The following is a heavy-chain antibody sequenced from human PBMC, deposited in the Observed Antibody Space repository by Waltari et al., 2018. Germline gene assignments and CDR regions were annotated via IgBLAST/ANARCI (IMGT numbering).Heavy chain of an antibody. V-gene: IGHV1-2*06. CDR3: ARDRVPTPPSVQYYRDRAFDI. CDR2: IKPNSGGT. CDR1: GYTFTGYY. Sequence: QVQLVQSGAEVKKPGASVKVSCKASGYTFTGYYMHWVRQAPGQGLEWMGRIKPNSGGTNYAQKCQGMVTMIRETSISTVYMELSRLRSDDTAVYYCARDRVPTPPSVQYYRDRAFDIWGQGTMVTVSS. J-gene: IGHJ3*02. D-gene: IGHD3-10*01.